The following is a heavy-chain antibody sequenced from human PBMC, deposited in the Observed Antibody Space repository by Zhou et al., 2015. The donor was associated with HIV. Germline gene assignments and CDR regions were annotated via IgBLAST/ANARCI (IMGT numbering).Heavy chain of an antibody. D-gene: IGHD3-10*01. V-gene: IGHV1-69*01. CDR1: GATFENYA. CDR2: VVPRFRVS. Sequence: QVRLVQSGTEVKRPGSSVKISCKASGATFENYAVHWVRQAPGQGLEWMGGVVPRFRVSNYAQKFSGRVTIMSDASTNTDFLDLRSLTSEDTAIYYCARDHYGSGSYYNSRWYYGMDVWGQGTTVTVSS. CDR3: ARDHYGSGSYYNSRWYYGMDV. J-gene: IGHJ6*02.